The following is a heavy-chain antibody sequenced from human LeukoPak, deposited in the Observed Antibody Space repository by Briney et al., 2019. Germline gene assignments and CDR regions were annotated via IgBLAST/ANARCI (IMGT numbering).Heavy chain of an antibody. CDR1: GYTFTSYY. Sequence: ASVKVSCKPSGYTFTSYYLHWVRQAPGQGLEWMGIISPSGGDTTYAQRFQDRLTTTRDTSTSTVYMELSSLRSEDTAVYYCARGGTAVTTNYFDYWGQGTLVTVSS. D-gene: IGHD4-23*01. CDR3: ARGGTAVTTNYFDY. V-gene: IGHV1-46*01. CDR2: ISPSGGDT. J-gene: IGHJ4*02.